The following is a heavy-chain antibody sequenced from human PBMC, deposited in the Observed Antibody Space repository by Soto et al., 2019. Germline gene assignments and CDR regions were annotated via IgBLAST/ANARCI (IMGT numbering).Heavy chain of an antibody. J-gene: IGHJ4*02. CDR3: ARDRGWSLFDY. CDR1: GFTFSSYW. V-gene: IGHV3-74*01. Sequence: LRLFCAASGFTFSSYWMYWVRQAPGKGLVWVSRTNSDGSDTTYADSVKGRFTISRDNAKNTLYLQMNSLRAEDTAVYYCARDRGWSLFDYWGQGTLVTVSS. D-gene: IGHD6-19*01. CDR2: TNSDGSDT.